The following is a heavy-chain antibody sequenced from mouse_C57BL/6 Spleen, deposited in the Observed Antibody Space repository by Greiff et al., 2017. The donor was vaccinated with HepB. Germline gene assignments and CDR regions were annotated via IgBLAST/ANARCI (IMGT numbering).Heavy chain of an antibody. D-gene: IGHD1-1*01. CDR1: GYTFTSYG. J-gene: IGHJ1*03. CDR3: GGVYGSSHWYFDV. CDR2: IYPRSGNT. Sequence: VQLQQSGAELARPGASVKLSCKASGYTFTSYGISWVKQRTGQGLEWIGEIYPRSGNTYYNEKFKGKATLTADKSSSTAYMELRSLTSEDSAVYFCGGVYGSSHWYFDVWGTGTTVTVSS. V-gene: IGHV1-81*01.